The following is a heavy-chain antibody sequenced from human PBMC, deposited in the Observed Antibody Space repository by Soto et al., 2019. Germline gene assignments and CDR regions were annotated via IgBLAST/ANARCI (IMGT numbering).Heavy chain of an antibody. CDR3: ARDTATPLGFDY. J-gene: IGHJ4*02. Sequence: GGSLRLSCAASGFTFSSYSMNWVRHAPGKGLEWVSSISSSSSYIYYADSVKGRFTISRDNAKNSLYLQMNSLRAEDTAVYYCARDTATPLGFDYWGQGTLVTVSS. CDR1: GFTFSSYS. V-gene: IGHV3-21*01. D-gene: IGHD2-15*01. CDR2: ISSSSSYI.